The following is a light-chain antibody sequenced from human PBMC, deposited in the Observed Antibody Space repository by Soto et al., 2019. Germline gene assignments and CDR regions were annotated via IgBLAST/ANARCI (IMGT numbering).Light chain of an antibody. J-gene: IGKJ5*01. CDR2: RAF. V-gene: IGKV3-11*01. Sequence: EIVLTQSPDTLSLSPGERATLSCRSSQSVGTSLAWYQQKPGQAPRLLIQRAFTRATGIPARFSGSGSGTDFTLAISSLEPEDFAVYYCQQRNNWQAFGQGTRLEIK. CDR1: QSVGTS. CDR3: QQRNNWQA.